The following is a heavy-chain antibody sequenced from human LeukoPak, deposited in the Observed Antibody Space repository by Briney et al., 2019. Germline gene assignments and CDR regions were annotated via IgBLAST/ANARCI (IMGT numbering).Heavy chain of an antibody. Sequence: SETLSLTCVVSGVSFSNYYWSWIRQTPGKGLEWIGEVNDSGSTNYNPSLKRRVTMPVDMSKNQCSLTLNSLTAADTAVYFCSSGGIDLTTPFGDYWGQGTLLTVSS. J-gene: IGHJ4*02. D-gene: IGHD2-15*01. V-gene: IGHV4-34*01. CDR2: VNDSGST. CDR3: SSGGIDLTTPFGDY. CDR1: GVSFSNYY.